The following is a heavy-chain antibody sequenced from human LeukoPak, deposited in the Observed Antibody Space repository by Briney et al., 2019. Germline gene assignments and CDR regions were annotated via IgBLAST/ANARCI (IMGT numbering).Heavy chain of an antibody. V-gene: IGHV3-33*03. CDR1: GFTFSYYA. Sequence: GGSLRLSCAASGFTFSYYAMHWVRQAPGKGLEWVAVISHDGSNKFYADSVKGRFTISRDNSNNTLDLQMNSLRADDTGVYYCASGQWLVGNAFDVWGQGTMVTVS. CDR2: ISHDGSNK. D-gene: IGHD6-19*01. J-gene: IGHJ3*01. CDR3: ASGQWLVGNAFDV.